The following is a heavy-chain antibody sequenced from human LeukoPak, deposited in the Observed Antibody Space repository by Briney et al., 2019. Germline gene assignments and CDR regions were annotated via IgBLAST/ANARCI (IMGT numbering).Heavy chain of an antibody. Sequence: ASVKVSCKASGYTFSGHYLHWVRQAPGQGLERMGRINPNTGVTQYTENFRGRVTMTGDTSISTAYMELNGLRSDDTAIYYSARTWIQLFTPDFDLWGQGTLVTVSS. V-gene: IGHV1-2*06. CDR3: ARTWIQLFTPDFDL. J-gene: IGHJ4*02. D-gene: IGHD5-18*01. CDR2: INPNTGVT. CDR1: GYTFSGHY.